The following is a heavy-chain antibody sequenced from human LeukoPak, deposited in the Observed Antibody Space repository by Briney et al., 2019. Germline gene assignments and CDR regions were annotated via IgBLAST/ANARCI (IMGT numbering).Heavy chain of an antibody. Sequence: ASVKVSYKASGYTFTNYGLNWVRQAPGQGLEWMGWISPYNGNTNYAQKYQDRVAMTLDTSTSTAYMELRSLRSDDTAVYYWARGGASGPDYWGQGTLVTVSS. V-gene: IGHV1-18*01. CDR2: ISPYNGNT. CDR1: GYTFTNYG. D-gene: IGHD1-26*01. CDR3: ARGGASGPDY. J-gene: IGHJ4*02.